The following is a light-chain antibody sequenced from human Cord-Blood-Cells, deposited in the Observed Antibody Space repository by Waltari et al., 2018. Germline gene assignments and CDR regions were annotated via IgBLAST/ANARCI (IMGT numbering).Light chain of an antibody. CDR1: TSVSSY. Sequence: EIVLTQSPATLSLSPGERATLSCRASTSVSSYLAWYQQKPGQAPRLRIYDASNRATGIPARFSGSGSGTDFTLTISSLEPEDFAVYYCQQRSNWPPITFGQGTRLEIK. V-gene: IGKV3-11*01. J-gene: IGKJ5*01. CDR2: DAS. CDR3: QQRSNWPPIT.